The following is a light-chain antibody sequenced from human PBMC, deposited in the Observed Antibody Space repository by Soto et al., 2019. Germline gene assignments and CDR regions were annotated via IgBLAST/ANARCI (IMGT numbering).Light chain of an antibody. Sequence: QTVVTQPASVSGSPGQSITISCTGTSSDVGGYNYVSWYQHHPGKAPKLMIYEVSNRPSGVSNRFSGSKSGNTASLTISGLQAEDEADYHCSSYSSTSTLYVFGTGTKLTVL. CDR3: SSYSSTSTLYV. J-gene: IGLJ1*01. V-gene: IGLV2-14*01. CDR1: SSDVGGYNY. CDR2: EVS.